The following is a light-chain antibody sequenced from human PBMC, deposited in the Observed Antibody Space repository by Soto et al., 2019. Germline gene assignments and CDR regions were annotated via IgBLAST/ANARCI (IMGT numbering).Light chain of an antibody. CDR2: EVT. CDR3: SSFTSTSARL. Sequence: QCPLTAPASLSGSPGQSITISCTGTISDIGSYDYVSWYQQHPGKAPNLIIYEVTDRPSGVSNRFSGSKSGNTASLTISGLQAEDEADYYCSSFTSTSARLFGSGTKVTVL. V-gene: IGLV2-14*01. J-gene: IGLJ1*01. CDR1: ISDIGSYDY.